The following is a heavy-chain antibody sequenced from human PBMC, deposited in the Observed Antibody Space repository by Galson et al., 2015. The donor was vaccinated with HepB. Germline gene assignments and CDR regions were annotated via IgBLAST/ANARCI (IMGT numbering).Heavy chain of an antibody. CDR3: ARGALVVVVGDTQNNWFDP. Sequence: SVKVSCKASGYTFSSYSITWVRQAPGQGLEWMGRISAYNRNTNFAQKFQGRVTMTTDTSTSTAYMELRSLRSDDTAVYYCARGALVVVVGDTQNNWFDPWGQGTLVTVSS. CDR2: ISAYNRNT. J-gene: IGHJ5*02. V-gene: IGHV1-18*01. CDR1: GYTFSSYS. D-gene: IGHD2-15*01.